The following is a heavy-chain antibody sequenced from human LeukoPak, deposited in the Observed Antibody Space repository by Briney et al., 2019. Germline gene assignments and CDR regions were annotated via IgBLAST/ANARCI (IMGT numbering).Heavy chain of an antibody. CDR3: ARGGYYYGSGSYYYFDY. Sequence: GGSLRLSCAASGFTFSSYSMNWVRQAPGKGLEWVSSISSSSYIYYADSVKGRFTISRDNAKNSLYLQMNSLRAEDTAVYYCARGGYYYGSGSYYYFDYWGQGTLVTVSS. CDR1: GFTFSSYS. CDR2: ISSSSYI. D-gene: IGHD3-10*01. J-gene: IGHJ4*02. V-gene: IGHV3-21*01.